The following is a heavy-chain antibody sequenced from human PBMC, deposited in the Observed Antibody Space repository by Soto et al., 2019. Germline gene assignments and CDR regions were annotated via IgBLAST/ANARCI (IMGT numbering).Heavy chain of an antibody. J-gene: IGHJ3*02. Sequence: SETLSLTCTVSGYSISSGYYWGWIRQPPGKGLEWIGSIYHSGSTYYNPSLKSRVTISVDTSKNQFSLKLSSVTAADTAVYYCARWVRLDAFDIWGQGTMVTVSS. V-gene: IGHV4-38-2*02. CDR2: IYHSGST. CDR1: GYSISSGYY. CDR3: ARWVRLDAFDI. D-gene: IGHD1-1*01.